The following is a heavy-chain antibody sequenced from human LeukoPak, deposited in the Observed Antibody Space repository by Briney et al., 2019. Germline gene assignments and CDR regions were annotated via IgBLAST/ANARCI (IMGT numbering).Heavy chain of an antibody. V-gene: IGHV3-23*01. J-gene: IGHJ4*02. D-gene: IGHD6-19*01. CDR3: AKLAGIRGWFVYYFDY. CDR1: GFTFGTHA. CDR2: MSGRGDTS. Sequence: HAGGSLRLSCAASGFTFGTHAMTWVRQAPGMGLEWVSGMSGRGDTSYYADSVKGRFTISRDNSKNTLFLQMNSLRAEDTAVYYCAKLAGIRGWFVYYFDYWGQGTLVTVS.